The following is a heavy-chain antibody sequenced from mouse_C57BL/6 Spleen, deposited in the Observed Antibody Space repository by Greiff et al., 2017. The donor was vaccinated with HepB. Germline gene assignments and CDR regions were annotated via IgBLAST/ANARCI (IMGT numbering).Heavy chain of an antibody. CDR3: ARVNWVYAMDY. J-gene: IGHJ4*01. CDR2: INYDGSST. CDR1: GFTFSDYY. D-gene: IGHD4-1*01. Sequence: EVNVVESEGGLVQPGSSMKLSCTASGFTFSDYYMAWVRQVPEKGLEWVANINYDGSSTYYLDSLKSRFIISRDNAKNILYLQMSSLKSEDTATYYCARVNWVYAMDYWGQGTSVTVSS. V-gene: IGHV5-16*01.